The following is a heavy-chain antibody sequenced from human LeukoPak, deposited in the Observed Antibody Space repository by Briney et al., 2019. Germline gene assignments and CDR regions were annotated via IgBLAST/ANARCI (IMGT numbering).Heavy chain of an antibody. CDR2: IYHSGST. Sequence: SETLSLTCAVSGGSISSGGYSWSWIRQPPGKGLEWIGYIYHSGSTYYNPSLKSRVTISVDRSKNQFSLKLSSVTAADTAVYYCAREGLFSAGRNYGMGVWGQGTTVTVSS. D-gene: IGHD3-10*01. CDR1: GGSISSGGYS. V-gene: IGHV4-30-2*01. J-gene: IGHJ6*02. CDR3: AREGLFSAGRNYGMGV.